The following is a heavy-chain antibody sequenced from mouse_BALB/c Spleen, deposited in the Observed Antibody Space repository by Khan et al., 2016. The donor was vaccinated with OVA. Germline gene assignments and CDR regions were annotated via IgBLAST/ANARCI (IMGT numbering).Heavy chain of an antibody. CDR1: GFTFSSYS. CDR2: ISCGGDYT. V-gene: IGHV5-6*01. J-gene: IGHJ3*01. Sequence: EVQVVESGGDLVKPGGSLKLSCAASGFTFSSYSMSWVRPTPDMRLEWVASISCGGDYTFYLDSVQGRFPMSRENAKNTLYRQMRDRNSEDTAMYYCAGHLTGSFAYWGQGTLVTVSA. D-gene: IGHD4-1*01. CDR3: AGHLTGSFAY.